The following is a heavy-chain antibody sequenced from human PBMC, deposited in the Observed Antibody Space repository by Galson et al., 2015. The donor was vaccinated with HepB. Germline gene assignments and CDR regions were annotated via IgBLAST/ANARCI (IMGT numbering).Heavy chain of an antibody. D-gene: IGHD6-19*01. V-gene: IGHV4-59*01. J-gene: IGHJ6*03. CDR3: ARQSREYSSGWYLGSFNYMDV. CDR2: ISDSGNT. CDR1: GGSINYYY. Sequence: SETLSLTCTVSGGSINYYYWSWIRRSPGRGLEWIGYISDSGNTNYHPSLKSRVTISLDTSKNQFSLRLNSVTAADTAVYYCARQSREYSSGWYLGSFNYMDVWGKGSTVTVSS.